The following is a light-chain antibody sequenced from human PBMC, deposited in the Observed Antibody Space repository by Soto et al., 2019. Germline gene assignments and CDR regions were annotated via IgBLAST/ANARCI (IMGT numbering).Light chain of an antibody. V-gene: IGLV2-8*01. CDR2: QVN. CDR1: SSDIGVYDF. J-gene: IGLJ1*01. Sequence: QSALTQPASVSGSPGQSITISCTGTSSDIGVYDFVSWYQQHPGKAPKLIIYQVNQRPSGVPDRFSGSKSGNTASLTVSGLRPEDEADYFCSSFAGSYSPYVFGTGTKVTVL. CDR3: SSFAGSYSPYV.